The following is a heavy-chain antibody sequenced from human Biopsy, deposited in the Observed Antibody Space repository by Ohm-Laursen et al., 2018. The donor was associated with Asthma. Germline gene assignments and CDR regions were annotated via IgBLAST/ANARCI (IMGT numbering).Heavy chain of an antibody. CDR2: INSVFGTT. CDR1: GGTFNTYV. V-gene: IGHV1-69*01. D-gene: IGHD2-2*01. CDR3: ARKAGSCISRTCYSLDF. Sequence: SSVKVSCKSLGGTFNTYVIGWVRQAPGQGLEWMGGINSVFGTTTYPQEFQDRVTITADVSTSTVYMELSSLRSEDTAVYYCARKAGSCISRTCYSLDFWGQGTLVTVSS. J-gene: IGHJ4*02.